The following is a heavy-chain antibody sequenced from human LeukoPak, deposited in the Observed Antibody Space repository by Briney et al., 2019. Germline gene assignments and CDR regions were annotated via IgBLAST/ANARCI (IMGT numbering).Heavy chain of an antibody. CDR1: GLTFSSYN. D-gene: IGHD4-11*01. CDR3: ARDLDYSTGFDY. J-gene: IGHJ4*02. CDR2: IGSSGSAI. V-gene: IGHV3-48*03. Sequence: GGSLRLSGTASGLTFSSYNMHWVRQAPGKGLEWISYIGSSGSAIYYTDSVKGRFTISRDIANSLLYLQMNSLRADDTAVYYCARDLDYSTGFDYWGQGTLVTVSS.